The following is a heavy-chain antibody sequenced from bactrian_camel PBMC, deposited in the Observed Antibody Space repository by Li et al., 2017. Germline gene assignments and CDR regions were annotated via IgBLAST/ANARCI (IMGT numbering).Heavy chain of an antibody. J-gene: IGHJ4*01. CDR1: GFTFSSGD. V-gene: IGHV3S40*01. Sequence: VQLVESGGGLVQPGGSLRLSCTASGFTFSSGDMSWVRQAPGKGLEWVSAINWGDITNYADSVKGRFTISRDNAKNTMYLQMNSLKPEDTATYFCAAESRLCPSLAPRSYTYWGQGTQVTVS. D-gene: IGHD1*01. CDR2: INWGDIT. CDR3: AAESRLCPSLAPRSYTY.